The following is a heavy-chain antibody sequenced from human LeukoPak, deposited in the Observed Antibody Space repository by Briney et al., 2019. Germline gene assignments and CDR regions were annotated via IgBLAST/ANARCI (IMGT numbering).Heavy chain of an antibody. CDR3: ARDYGDYGEYFQH. CDR1: GFTFSSYG. D-gene: IGHD4-17*01. J-gene: IGHJ1*01. Sequence: GSLRLSCAASGFTFSSYGMHWVRQAPGKGLEWVAVIWYDGSNKYYADSVKGRFTISRDNSKNTLYLQMNSLRAEDTAVYYCARDYGDYGEYFQHWGQGTLVTVSS. V-gene: IGHV3-33*01. CDR2: IWYDGSNK.